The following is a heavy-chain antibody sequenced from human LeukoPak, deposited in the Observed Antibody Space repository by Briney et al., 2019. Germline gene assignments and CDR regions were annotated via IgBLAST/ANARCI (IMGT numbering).Heavy chain of an antibody. CDR3: ARDPSAMVRGATYDY. J-gene: IGHJ4*02. D-gene: IGHD3-10*01. Sequence: ASVKVSCKASGYAFTGYYMHWVRQAPGQGLEWMGWINPNSGGTNYAQKFQGRVTMTRDTSISTAYMELSRLRSDDTAVYYCARDPSAMVRGATYDYWGQGTLVTVSS. CDR1: GYAFTGYY. CDR2: INPNSGGT. V-gene: IGHV1-2*02.